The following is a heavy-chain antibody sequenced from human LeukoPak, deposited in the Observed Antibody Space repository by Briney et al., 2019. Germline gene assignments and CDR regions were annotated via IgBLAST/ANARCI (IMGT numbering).Heavy chain of an antibody. D-gene: IGHD3-3*01. J-gene: IGHJ4*02. Sequence: GGSLRLSCAGSGFNFSSFVMTWVRQAPGKGLEWVSSISASSRSTYYADSVKGRFTISRDNSKNTLYLQVNSLRAEDTAVYHCAKKSPIFGVVIPLFDYWGQGTLVSVSS. CDR2: ISASSRST. CDR1: GFNFSSFV. V-gene: IGHV3-23*01. CDR3: AKKSPIFGVVIPLFDY.